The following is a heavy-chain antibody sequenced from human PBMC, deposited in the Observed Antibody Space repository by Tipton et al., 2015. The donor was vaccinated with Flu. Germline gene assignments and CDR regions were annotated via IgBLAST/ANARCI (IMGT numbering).Heavy chain of an antibody. Sequence: SLRLSCAVSGFTFSSYAMNWVRQAPGKGLECVFAISDSGGDTYYADSVKGRFTISRDNSRNTLLLQTNSLRGEDTAVYYCAKKAALISPSNYFDSWGQGTLVTVSS. D-gene: IGHD2-15*01. CDR3: AKKAALISPSNYFDS. J-gene: IGHJ4*02. CDR2: ISDSGGDT. V-gene: IGHV3-23*01. CDR1: GFTFSSYA.